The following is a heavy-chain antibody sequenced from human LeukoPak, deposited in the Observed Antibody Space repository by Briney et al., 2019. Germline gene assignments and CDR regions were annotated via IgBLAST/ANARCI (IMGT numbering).Heavy chain of an antibody. Sequence: GGSLRLSCAASGFTFSSYGMHWVRQAPGKGLECVAFIRYDGSNKYYADSVKGRFTISRDNSKNTLYLQMNSLRAEDTAVYYCAKDPCSGGSCYSWFDPWGQGTLVTVSS. CDR2: IRYDGSNK. D-gene: IGHD2-15*01. J-gene: IGHJ5*02. CDR1: GFTFSSYG. V-gene: IGHV3-30*02. CDR3: AKDPCSGGSCYSWFDP.